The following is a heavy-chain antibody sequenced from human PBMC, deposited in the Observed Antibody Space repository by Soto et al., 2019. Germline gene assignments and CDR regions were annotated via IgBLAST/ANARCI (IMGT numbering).Heavy chain of an antibody. CDR3: ASKAACGGDCYAFES. CDR2: IIPLFGTA. CDR1: GGIFSSNT. V-gene: IGHV1-69*06. D-gene: IGHD2-21*02. J-gene: IGHJ4*02. Sequence: QVYLVQSGAEVKKPGSSVKISCKASGGIFSSNTINWVRQAAGQGLEWMGGIIPLFGTANYAEKFQGRVTITADKSTKTEYMELTSLRSEDTAVYYCASKAACGGDCYAFESGGQGTLVTVSS.